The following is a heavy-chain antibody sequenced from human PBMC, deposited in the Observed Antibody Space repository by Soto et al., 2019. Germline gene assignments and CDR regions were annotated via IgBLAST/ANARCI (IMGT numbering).Heavy chain of an antibody. Sequence: QVQLVQSGAEVKKPGSSVKVSCKASGGTFGSYAISWVRQAPGQGLEWMGGIIPIFGTANYAQKFQGRVTITADESTSTAYMELSSLRSEDTAVYYCGSTYYDFWSARGGMDVWGQGTTVTVSS. V-gene: IGHV1-69*01. J-gene: IGHJ6*02. D-gene: IGHD3-3*01. CDR3: GSTYYDFWSARGGMDV. CDR2: IIPIFGTA. CDR1: GGTFGSYA.